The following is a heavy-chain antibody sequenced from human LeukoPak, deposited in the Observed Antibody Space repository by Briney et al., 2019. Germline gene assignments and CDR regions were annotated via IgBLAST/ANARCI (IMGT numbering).Heavy chain of an antibody. CDR3: ARAKGRDGYNWTFDY. V-gene: IGHV1-69*04. CDR2: IIPILGIA. Sequence: VXVXCXXSXGTXSSXAISWVRQAPGQGLEWMGRIIPILGIANYAQKFQGRVTITADKSTSTAYMELSSLRSEDTAVYYCARAKGRDGYNWTFDYWGQGTLVTVSS. CDR1: XGTXSSXA. J-gene: IGHJ4*02. D-gene: IGHD5-24*01.